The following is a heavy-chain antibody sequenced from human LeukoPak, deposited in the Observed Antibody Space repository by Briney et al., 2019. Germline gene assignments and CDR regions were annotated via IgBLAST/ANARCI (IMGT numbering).Heavy chain of an antibody. Sequence: GGSLRLSCAASGFTFSTNWMRWGRQAPGRGLEWVADIKEDGSEKYHLDSVRGRFTISRDNAKNSLHLQMNSLRAEDTAVYYCARGSMGAFDIWGQGTMVTVSS. V-gene: IGHV3-7*01. CDR2: IKEDGSEK. D-gene: IGHD2-8*01. J-gene: IGHJ3*02. CDR3: ARGSMGAFDI. CDR1: GFTFSTNW.